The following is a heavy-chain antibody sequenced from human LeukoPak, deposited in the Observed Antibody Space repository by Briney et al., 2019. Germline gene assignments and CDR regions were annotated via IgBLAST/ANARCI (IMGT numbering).Heavy chain of an antibody. D-gene: IGHD7-27*01. V-gene: IGHV5-51*01. CDR1: GYSFTAYW. Sequence: GESLKISCRASGYSFTAYWIGWVRQLPGKGLEWMGIIYPGDSDTRYSPSFQGQVTISADKSISTAYLQWSSLKASDTAMYYCARSPLNWGSMPEAFDIWGQGTMVTVSS. J-gene: IGHJ3*02. CDR2: IYPGDSDT. CDR3: ARSPLNWGSMPEAFDI.